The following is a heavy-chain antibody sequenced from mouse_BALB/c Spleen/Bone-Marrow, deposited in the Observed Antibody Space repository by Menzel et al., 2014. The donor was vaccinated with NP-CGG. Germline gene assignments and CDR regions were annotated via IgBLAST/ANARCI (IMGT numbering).Heavy chain of an antibody. CDR3: ARHSYYGSSLFDY. CDR1: GYAFTSYN. V-gene: IGHV1S135*01. CDR2: IDPYNGGT. D-gene: IGHD1-1*01. J-gene: IGHJ2*01. Sequence: LKESGPELVKPGASVKVSCKASGYAFTSYNMYWVKQSHGKSLEWIGYIDPYNGGTSYNQKFKGKATLTVDKSSSTAYMHLNSLTSEDSAVYYCARHSYYGSSLFDYWGQGTTLTVSS.